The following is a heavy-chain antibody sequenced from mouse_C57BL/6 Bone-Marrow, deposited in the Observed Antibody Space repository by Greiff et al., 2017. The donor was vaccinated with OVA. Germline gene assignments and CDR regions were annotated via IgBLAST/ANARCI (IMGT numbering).Heavy chain of an antibody. CDR2: IDPSDSYT. V-gene: IGHV1-69*01. Sequence: QVQLQQPGAELVMPGASVKLSCKASGYTFTSYWMHWVKQRPGQGLEWIGEIDPSDSYTNYNQKFKGKSTLTVDKSSSTAYMQLSSLTSEYSAVYYCASGLRAYWGQGTLVTVSA. D-gene: IGHD2-4*01. CDR3: ASGLRAY. J-gene: IGHJ3*01. CDR1: GYTFTSYW.